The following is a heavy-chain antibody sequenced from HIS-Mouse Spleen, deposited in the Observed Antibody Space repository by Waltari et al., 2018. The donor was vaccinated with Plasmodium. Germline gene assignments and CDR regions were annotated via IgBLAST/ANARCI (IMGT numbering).Heavy chain of an antibody. CDR2: IYSGCST. J-gene: IGHJ4*02. CDR3: ARGNSGYSSSWYLFDY. Sequence: EVQLVETGGGLIQPGGSMRLSCAAFGFRVSSDYMRWVRRQQGKGLELVSVIYSGCSTYYADSVKGRFTISRDNSKNTLYLQMNSLRAEDTAVYYCARGNSGYSSSWYLFDYWGQGTLVTVSS. D-gene: IGHD6-13*01. V-gene: IGHV3-53*02. CDR1: GFRVSSDY.